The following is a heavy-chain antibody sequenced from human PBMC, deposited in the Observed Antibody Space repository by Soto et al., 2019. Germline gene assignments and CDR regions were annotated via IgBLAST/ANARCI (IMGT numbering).Heavy chain of an antibody. CDR1: GVTFSDYY. CDR2: ISSTSDHT. J-gene: IGHJ4*02. CDR3: ARDNYYDS. Sequence: GGSLRLSCAASGVTFSDYYMSWIRQAPGKGLEWISFISSTSDHTKYADSVRGRFTISRDNAKNSLYLQMDRLRAEDTAVYYCARDNYYDSWGQGTLVTVSS. V-gene: IGHV3-11*06.